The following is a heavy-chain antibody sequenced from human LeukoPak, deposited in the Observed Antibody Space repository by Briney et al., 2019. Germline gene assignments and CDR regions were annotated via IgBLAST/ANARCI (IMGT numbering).Heavy chain of an antibody. J-gene: IGHJ3*02. Sequence: PGGSLRLSCAASGFTFSSYSMNWVRQAPGKGLEWVSSISSSSSYIYYADSVKGRFTIPRDNAKNSLYLQMNSLRAEDTAVYYCAREYYGDLHDAFDIWGQGTMVTVSS. CDR2: ISSSSSYI. CDR3: AREYYGDLHDAFDI. CDR1: GFTFSSYS. D-gene: IGHD4-17*01. V-gene: IGHV3-21*01.